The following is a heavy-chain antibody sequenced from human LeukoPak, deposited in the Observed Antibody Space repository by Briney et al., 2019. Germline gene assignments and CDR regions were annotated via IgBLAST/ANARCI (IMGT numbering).Heavy chain of an antibody. CDR3: ALQFIAVAGKFDH. J-gene: IGHJ4*02. CDR1: GFTFSSYA. CDR2: ISGSGTNT. D-gene: IGHD6-19*01. V-gene: IGHV3-23*01. Sequence: GGSLRLSCAASGFTFSSYAMSWVRQAPGKGLEWVSSISGSGTNTYYADSVKGRFTISRDNSKNTLYLQMNSLRAEDTAVYYCALQFIAVAGKFDHWGQGTLVTVSS.